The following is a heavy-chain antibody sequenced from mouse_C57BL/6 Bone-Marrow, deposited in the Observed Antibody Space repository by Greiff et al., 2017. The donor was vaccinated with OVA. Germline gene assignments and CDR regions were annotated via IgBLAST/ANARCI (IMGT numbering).Heavy chain of an antibody. J-gene: IGHJ1*03. CDR1: GYTFTSYW. V-gene: IGHV1-64*01. Sequence: VQLQQPGAELVKPGASVKLSCKASGYTFTSYWMHWVKQRPGQGLEWIGMIHPNSGSTNYNEKFKSKATLTVDNSSSTAYMQLSSLTSEDSAVYYCARGGWDGYFDVWGTGTTVTVSS. CDR2: IHPNSGST. D-gene: IGHD4-1*01. CDR3: ARGGWDGYFDV.